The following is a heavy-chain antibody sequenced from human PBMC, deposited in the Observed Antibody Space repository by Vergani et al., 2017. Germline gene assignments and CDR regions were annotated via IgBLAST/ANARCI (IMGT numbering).Heavy chain of an antibody. Sequence: QLQLQESGPGLVKPSETLSLTCTVSGGSISSSSYYWGWIRQPPGKGLEWIATVFHSGSAYYNPSLRRRVTISVETSKNQFSLRLTTLTAADTAVYYCARQCWVSQGVGAFETWGRGTEVSVSS. J-gene: IGHJ3*02. CDR1: GGSISSSSYY. CDR2: VFHSGSA. D-gene: IGHD3-10*02. V-gene: IGHV4-39*01. CDR3: ARQCWVSQGVGAFET.